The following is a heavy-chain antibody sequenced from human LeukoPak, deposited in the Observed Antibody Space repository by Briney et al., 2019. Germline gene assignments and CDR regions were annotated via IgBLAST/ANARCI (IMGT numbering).Heavy chain of an antibody. CDR2: IYYSGST. V-gene: IGHV4-30-4*01. Sequence: SETLSLTCTVSGGSINSGDLYWSWVRQPPGMGLEWIGYIYYSGSTYYNPSLKSRVTISVDTSKNQFSLKLSSVTAADTAVYYCARVRMRLRAYYFDYWGQGTLVTVSS. CDR3: ARVRMRLRAYYFDY. D-gene: IGHD2-8*01. CDR1: GGSINSGDLY. J-gene: IGHJ4*02.